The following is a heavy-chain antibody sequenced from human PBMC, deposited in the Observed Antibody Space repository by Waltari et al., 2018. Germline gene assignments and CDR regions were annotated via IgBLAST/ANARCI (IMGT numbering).Heavy chain of an antibody. D-gene: IGHD6-13*01. Sequence: AQLQESGPGLVKPSETLSLTCILSGLSIPTYYWSWIRQPPGKGLEWIGLISDIGNTKYNPSLKSRVTISGDTSKNQFSLKMSAVTAADTAVFYCARMSGAAAGKFDYWGQGTLVTVSS. CDR2: ISDIGNT. CDR3: ARMSGAAAGKFDY. V-gene: IGHV4-59*01. CDR1: GLSIPTYY. J-gene: IGHJ4*02.